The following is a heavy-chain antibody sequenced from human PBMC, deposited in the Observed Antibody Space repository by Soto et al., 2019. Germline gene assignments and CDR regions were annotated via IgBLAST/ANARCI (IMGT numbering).Heavy chain of an antibody. CDR2: IHYSGST. CDR1: GGSISSGDYF. V-gene: IGHV4-30-4*01. D-gene: IGHD3-22*01. Sequence: QVQLQESGPGLVKPSQTLSLTCTVSGGSISSGDYFWTWIRQPPGKGLEVIGYIHYSGSTNYNPSLKGRVTISLGASKNQFSLKLTSVTAADTGVYYGAPRGYYEGSGRYYWGQGTLVTVSS. J-gene: IGHJ4*02. CDR3: APRGYYEGSGRYY.